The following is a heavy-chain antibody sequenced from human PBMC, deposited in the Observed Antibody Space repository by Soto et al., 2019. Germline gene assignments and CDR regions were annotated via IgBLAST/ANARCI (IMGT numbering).Heavy chain of an antibody. CDR2: IYHSGST. J-gene: IGHJ3*02. CDR3: ARVLYGDYVSQYAFDI. V-gene: IGHV4-30-2*01. Sequence: QLQLQESGSGLVKPSQTLSLTCAVSGGSISSGGYSWSWIRQPPGKGLAWIGYIYHSGSTYYNPSLKSRVTISVDRSKNQFSLKLSSVTAADTAVYYCARVLYGDYVSQYAFDIWGQGTMVTVSS. CDR1: GGSISSGGYS. D-gene: IGHD4-17*01.